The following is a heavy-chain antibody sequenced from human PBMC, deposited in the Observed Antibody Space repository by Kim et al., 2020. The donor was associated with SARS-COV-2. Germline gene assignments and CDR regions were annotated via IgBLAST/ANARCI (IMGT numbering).Heavy chain of an antibody. J-gene: IGHJ5*02. Sequence: ASVKVSCKASGYTFDTYALYWVRQAPGQRFEWMGWINGGNGNTRYSQNFQGRVTITRDTSATTAYMELSSLTSKDTAVYYCAREGSGSYNWFDPWGQGTLVTVPS. CDR2: INGGNGNT. D-gene: IGHD3-10*01. CDR3: AREGSGSYNWFDP. V-gene: IGHV1-3*01. CDR1: GYTFDTYA.